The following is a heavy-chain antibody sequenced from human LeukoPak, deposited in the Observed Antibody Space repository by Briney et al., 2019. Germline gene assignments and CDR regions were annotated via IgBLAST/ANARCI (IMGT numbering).Heavy chain of an antibody. CDR2: INGDGSTT. V-gene: IGHV3-74*01. D-gene: IGHD6-13*01. CDR3: ARITAATGSFDY. CDR1: GFTFSNYW. J-gene: IGHJ4*02. Sequence: GGSLRLSCAASGFTFSNYWMHWARQGPGKGLVWVSRINGDGSTTAYADSVKGRFTISRDNAKNTLYLQMNSLRDEDTAVYYCARITAATGSFDYWGQGTLVTVSS.